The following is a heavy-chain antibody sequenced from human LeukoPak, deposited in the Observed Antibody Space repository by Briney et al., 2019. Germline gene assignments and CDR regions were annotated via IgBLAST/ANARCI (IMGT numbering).Heavy chain of an antibody. J-gene: IGHJ5*02. Sequence: GGSLRLSCAASGFTFSSYWMSWVRQAPGKGLEWVANIKQDGSEKYYVDSVKGRFTISRDNAKNSLYLQMNSLRAEDTAVYYCARDQIGDDYYDSSANNWFDPWGQGTLVTVSS. CDR2: IKQDGSEK. CDR3: ARDQIGDDYYDSSANNWFDP. D-gene: IGHD3-22*01. V-gene: IGHV3-7*03. CDR1: GFTFSSYW.